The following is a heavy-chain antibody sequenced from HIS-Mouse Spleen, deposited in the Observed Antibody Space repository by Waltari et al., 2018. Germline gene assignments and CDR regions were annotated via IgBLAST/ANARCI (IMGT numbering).Heavy chain of an antibody. Sequence: QLQLQESGPGLVKPSETLSLTCTVSGGSISSSSYYWGWIRQPPGKGLEWIGSNYYSGSTSYNPPLKSRVTISVDTSKNQFSLKLSSVTAADTAVYYCAREIPYSSSWYDWYFDLWGRGTLVTVSS. D-gene: IGHD6-13*01. CDR2: NYYSGST. CDR3: AREIPYSSSWYDWYFDL. V-gene: IGHV4-39*07. CDR1: GGSISSSSYY. J-gene: IGHJ2*01.